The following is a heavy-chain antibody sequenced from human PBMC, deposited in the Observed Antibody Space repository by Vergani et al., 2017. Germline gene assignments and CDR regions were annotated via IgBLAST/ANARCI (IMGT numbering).Heavy chain of an antibody. D-gene: IGHD3-3*01. CDR1: GGSFSGYY. CDR2: INHSGST. J-gene: IGHJ6*04. V-gene: IGHV4-34*01. Sequence: QVQLQESGPGLVKPSETLSLTCAVYGGSFSGYYWSWIRQPAGKGLEWIGEINHSGSTNYNPSLKSRVTISVDTSKNQFSLKLSSVTAADTAVYYCATIFGVVIPGGVDVWGKGTTVTVSS. CDR3: ATIFGVVIPGGVDV.